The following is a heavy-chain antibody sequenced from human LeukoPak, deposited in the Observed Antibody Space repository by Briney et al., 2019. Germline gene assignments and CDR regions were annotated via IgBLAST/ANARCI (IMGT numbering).Heavy chain of an antibody. CDR3: ARDQSSFIAAAGTPFDY. J-gene: IGHJ4*02. Sequence: GASVKVSCKASGGTFSSYAISWVRQAPGQGLEWMGRIIPILGIANYAQKFQGRVTITADKSTSTAYMELSSLRSEDTAVYYCARDQSSFIAAAGTPFDYWGQGTLVTVSS. D-gene: IGHD6-13*01. CDR2: IIPILGIA. V-gene: IGHV1-69*04. CDR1: GGTFSSYA.